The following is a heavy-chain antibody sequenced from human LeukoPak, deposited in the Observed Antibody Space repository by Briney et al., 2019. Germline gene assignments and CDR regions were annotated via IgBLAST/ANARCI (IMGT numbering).Heavy chain of an antibody. CDR2: INHSGST. CDR3: ARAHVLRYFDWLSPEGHWFDP. D-gene: IGHD3-9*01. Sequence: SETLSLTCAVYGGSFSGYYWSWIRQPPGKGLEWIGEINHSGSTNYNPSPKSRVTISVDTSKNQFSLKLSSVTAADTAVYYCARAHVLRYFDWLSPEGHWFDPWGQGTLVTVSS. J-gene: IGHJ5*02. V-gene: IGHV4-34*01. CDR1: GGSFSGYY.